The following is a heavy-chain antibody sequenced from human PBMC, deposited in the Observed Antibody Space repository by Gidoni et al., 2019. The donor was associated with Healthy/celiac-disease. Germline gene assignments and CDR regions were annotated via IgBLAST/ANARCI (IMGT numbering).Heavy chain of an antibody. CDR1: GYTFTSYA. Sequence: QVQLVQSGSELKKPGASVKVSCKASGYTFTSYAMTWVRQAPGQGLEWMGWINTNTGNPTYAQGFTGRFVFSLDTSVSTAYLQISSLKAEDTAVYYCARLSGYCSSTNCQMGYYYYYYMDVWGKGTTVTVSS. CDR2: INTNTGNP. V-gene: IGHV7-4-1*02. J-gene: IGHJ6*03. CDR3: ARLSGYCSSTNCQMGYYYYYYMDV. D-gene: IGHD2-2*01.